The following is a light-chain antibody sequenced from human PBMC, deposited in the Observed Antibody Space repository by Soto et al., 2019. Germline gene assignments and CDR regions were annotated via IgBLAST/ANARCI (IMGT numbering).Light chain of an antibody. V-gene: IGKV1-5*03. J-gene: IGKJ1*01. CDR1: QSISSW. Sequence: DIQMTQSPSTLSASVGDRVTITCRASQSISSWLAWYQQKPGKDPKLLIYKASSLESGVPSRFSGSGSGTEFTITISSLQPDDFATYYCQQYNSYSRTFGQGTKVEIK. CDR3: QQYNSYSRT. CDR2: KAS.